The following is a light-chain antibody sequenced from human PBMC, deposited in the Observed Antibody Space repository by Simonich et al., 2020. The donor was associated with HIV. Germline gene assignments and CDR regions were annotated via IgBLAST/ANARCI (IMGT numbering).Light chain of an antibody. CDR3: QQYYSTPRT. V-gene: IGKV4-1*01. CDR2: WAS. J-gene: IGKJ1*01. CDR1: QRVLYNSNNKNY. Sequence: DIVMTQSPDSLAVSLGERATINCKSSQRVLYNSNNKNYLVWYQQKPGQPPKLLIYWASTRESVVPDRFRGSGSGTDFTLTISSLQAEDVAVYYCQQYYSTPRTFGQGTKVEIK.